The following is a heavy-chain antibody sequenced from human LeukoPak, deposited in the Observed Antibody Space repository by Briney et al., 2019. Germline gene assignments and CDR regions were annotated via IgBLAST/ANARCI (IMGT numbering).Heavy chain of an antibody. D-gene: IGHD4/OR15-4a*01. CDR2: AFYTGST. CDR3: ATIGAKYSSSHAFDI. J-gene: IGHJ3*02. CDR1: GGSISSSY. Sequence: PSETLSLTCTVSGGSISSSYWTWVRQTPGKGLEWIGFAFYTGSTHYNPSIKSRVTTSVDTSKNQFSLRLNSVTAADSAVYYCATIGAKYSSSHAFDIWGHGTMVTVSS. V-gene: IGHV4-59*03.